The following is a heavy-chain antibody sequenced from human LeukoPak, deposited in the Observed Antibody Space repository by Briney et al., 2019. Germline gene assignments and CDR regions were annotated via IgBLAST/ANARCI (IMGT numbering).Heavy chain of an antibody. CDR1: GGSISSHY. CDR2: IYYSGST. V-gene: IGHV4-59*11. J-gene: IGHJ6*03. Sequence: SETLSLTCTVSGGSISSHYWSWIRQPPGKGLEWIGYIYYSGSTNYNPSLKSRVTISVDTSKNQFSLKLSSVTAADTAVYYCARLGYCSSTSCYKYYYYMDVWGKGTTVTVSS. D-gene: IGHD2-2*03. CDR3: ARLGYCSSTSCYKYYYYMDV.